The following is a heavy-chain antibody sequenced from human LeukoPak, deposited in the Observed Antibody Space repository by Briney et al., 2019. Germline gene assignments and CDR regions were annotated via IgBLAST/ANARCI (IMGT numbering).Heavy chain of an antibody. V-gene: IGHV1-69*13. Sequence: ASVKVSCKASGGTFSSYAISWVRQAPGQGLEGMGGIIPIFGTANYAQKFQGRVTITADESTSTAYMELSSLRSEDTAVYYCARERGYCSSTSCPGSWFDPWGQGTLVTVSS. CDR3: ARERGYCSSTSCPGSWFDP. CDR1: GGTFSSYA. D-gene: IGHD2-2*01. CDR2: IIPIFGTA. J-gene: IGHJ5*02.